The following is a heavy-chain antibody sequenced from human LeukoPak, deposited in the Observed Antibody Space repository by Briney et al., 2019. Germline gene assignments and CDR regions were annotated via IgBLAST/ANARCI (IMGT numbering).Heavy chain of an antibody. CDR3: ASSFAVVAARNSFDY. CDR1: GYTFTSYG. Sequence: ASVKVSCKASGYTFTSYGISWVRQAPGQGLEWMGWISAYNGNTNYAQKLQGRVTITTDESTSTAYMELSSLRSEDTAVYYCASSFAVVAARNSFDYWGQGTLVTVSS. V-gene: IGHV1-18*01. D-gene: IGHD2-15*01. J-gene: IGHJ4*02. CDR2: ISAYNGNT.